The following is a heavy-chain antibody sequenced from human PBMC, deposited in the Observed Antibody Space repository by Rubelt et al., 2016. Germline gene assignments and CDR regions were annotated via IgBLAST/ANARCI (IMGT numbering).Heavy chain of an antibody. CDR1: GFTFSSYS. Sequence: EVQLVESGGGLVQPGGSLRLSCAASGFTFSSYSMNWVRQAPGKGLEWVSYISSSSSTIYYADSVKGRFTISRDNAKNSLYLQMNSLRAEDTAVYYCARGGSGSYGAFDIWGQGTMVTVSS. J-gene: IGHJ3*02. CDR3: ARGGSGSYGAFDI. D-gene: IGHD3-10*01. CDR2: ISSSSSTI. V-gene: IGHV3-48*04.